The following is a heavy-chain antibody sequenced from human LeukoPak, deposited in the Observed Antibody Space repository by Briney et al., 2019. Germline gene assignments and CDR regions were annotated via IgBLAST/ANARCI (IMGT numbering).Heavy chain of an antibody. V-gene: IGHV5-51*01. J-gene: IGHJ4*02. CDR2: IYPGDSDT. Sequence: GESLKISCKGSGYSFTNYWIGWVRQMPGKGLEWMGIIYPGDSDTRYSPSFQGQVTISADKSISTAYLQWSSLKASDTAMYYCARIMWGNYYDSSGPFDYWGQGTLVTVSS. D-gene: IGHD3-22*01. CDR3: ARIMWGNYYDSSGPFDY. CDR1: GYSFTNYW.